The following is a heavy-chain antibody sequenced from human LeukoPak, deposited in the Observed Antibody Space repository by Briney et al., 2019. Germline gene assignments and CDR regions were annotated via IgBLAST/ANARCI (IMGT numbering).Heavy chain of an antibody. CDR3: ARVLGKGSSSWYVGYYYYGMDV. J-gene: IGHJ6*02. V-gene: IGHV3-48*03. CDR2: ISSSGSTI. D-gene: IGHD6-13*01. CDR1: GFTFSSYE. Sequence: GGSLRLSCAASGFTFSSYEMNWVRQAPGKGLEWVSYISSSGSTIYYADSVKGRFTISRDNAKNSLYLQMNSLRAEDTAVYYCARVLGKGSSSWYVGYYYYGMDVWRQGTTVTVSS.